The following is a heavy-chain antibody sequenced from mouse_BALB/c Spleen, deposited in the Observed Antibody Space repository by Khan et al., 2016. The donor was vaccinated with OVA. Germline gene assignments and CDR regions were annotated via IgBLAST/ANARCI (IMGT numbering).Heavy chain of an antibody. CDR3: ARGGAARATWDFFDY. J-gene: IGHJ2*01. V-gene: IGHV1-63*02. CDR1: GYTFTNYW. CDR2: IFPGGGYT. D-gene: IGHD3-1*01. Sequence: QVQLKQSGAELVRPGTSVKMSCKAAGYTFTNYWIGWVKQRPGHGLEWIGDIFPGGGYTNYDEKFKGMATLTTDTSSSTVYMQLSSLTSEDSTNSYCARGGAARATWDFFDYWGQGTTLTVSS.